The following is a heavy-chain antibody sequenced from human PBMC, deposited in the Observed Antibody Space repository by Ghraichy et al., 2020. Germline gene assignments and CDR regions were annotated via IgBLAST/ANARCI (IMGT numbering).Heavy chain of an antibody. CDR3: ARQDTSSYGSGRPFDY. V-gene: IGHV2-5*02. CDR1: GFSLSTHGVG. D-gene: IGHD3-10*01. CDR2: IYWDDDE. Sequence: SGHTLVKPTQTLTLTCTFSGFSLSTHGVGVGWIRQPPGKALEWLAIIYWDDDERYRPSLKSRLTITKDTSKNRVVLTMTNMDPADTSTYYCARQDTSSYGSGRPFDYWGQGTLVTVSS. J-gene: IGHJ4*02.